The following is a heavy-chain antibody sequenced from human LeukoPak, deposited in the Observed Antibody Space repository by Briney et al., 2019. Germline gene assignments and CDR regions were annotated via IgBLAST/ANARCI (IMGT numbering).Heavy chain of an antibody. V-gene: IGHV1-2*02. CDR1: GYTFTRYY. J-gene: IGHJ6*02. CDR3: ARARPGYYGSGSYYYYGMDV. D-gene: IGHD3-10*01. CDR2: INPNSGGT. Sequence: ASVKVSCKASGYTFTRYYMHWVRQAPGQGLEWMGWINPNSGGTNYAQKFQGRVTMTRDTSISTAYMELSRLRSDDTAVYYCARARPGYYGSGSYYYYGMDVWGQGTTVTVSS.